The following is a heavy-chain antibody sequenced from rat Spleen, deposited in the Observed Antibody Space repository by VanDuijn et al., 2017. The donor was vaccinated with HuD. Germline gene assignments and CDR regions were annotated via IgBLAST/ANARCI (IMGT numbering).Heavy chain of an antibody. J-gene: IGHJ2*01. Sequence: EVQLVESDGGSVQPGRSLKLSCAAPGFTFSDYYMAWVRQAPTKGLEWVTTISFDGSSTYYRDSVKGRFTISRDNAKSTLYLQMDSLRSEDTAIYYCARRYDFDYWGQGVMVTVSS. V-gene: IGHV5-29*01. CDR1: GFTFSDYY. D-gene: IGHD1-11*01. CDR2: ISFDGSST. CDR3: ARRYDFDY.